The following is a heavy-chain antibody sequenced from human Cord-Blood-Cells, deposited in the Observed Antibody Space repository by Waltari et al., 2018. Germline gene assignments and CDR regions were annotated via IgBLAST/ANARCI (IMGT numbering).Heavy chain of an antibody. CDR3: AKDTGN. V-gene: IGHV3-9*01. Sequence: EVQLVESGGGLVQLGRSLRLSCAASGFTFDDYAMQWVRQAPGKGLEWVSGISWNSGSIGYADSVKGRFTISRDNAKNSLYLQMNSLRAEDTALYYCAKDTGNWGQGTLVTVSS. CDR1: GFTFDDYA. J-gene: IGHJ4*02. CDR2: ISWNSGSI. D-gene: IGHD3-10*01.